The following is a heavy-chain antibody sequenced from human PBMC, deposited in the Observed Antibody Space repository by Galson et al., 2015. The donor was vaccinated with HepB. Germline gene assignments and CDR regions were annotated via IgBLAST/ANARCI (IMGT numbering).Heavy chain of an antibody. Sequence: SLRLSCAASGFTFSSAMHWVRQAPGKGLEWVAVISYDGSNKYYADSVKGRFTISRDNSKNTLYLQMNSLRAEDTAVYYCARDNYGDYLDYWGQGTLVTVSS. V-gene: IGHV3-30-3*01. CDR1: GFTFSSA. J-gene: IGHJ4*02. CDR3: ARDNYGDYLDY. D-gene: IGHD4-17*01. CDR2: ISYDGSNK.